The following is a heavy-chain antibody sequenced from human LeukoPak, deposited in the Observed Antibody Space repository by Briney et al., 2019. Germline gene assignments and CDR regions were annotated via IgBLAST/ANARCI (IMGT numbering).Heavy chain of an antibody. CDR2: FDPEDGET. CDR3: ATSTTVTHYXXFXL. D-gene: IGHD4-17*01. CDR1: GYTLTELS. V-gene: IGHV1-24*01. J-gene: IGHJ2*01. Sequence: ASVKVSCKVSGYTLTELSMHWVRQAPGKGLEWMGGFDPEDGETIYAQKFQGRVTMTEDTSTDTAYMELSSLRSEDTAVYYCATSTTVTHYXXFXLWGRGTLXTXXS.